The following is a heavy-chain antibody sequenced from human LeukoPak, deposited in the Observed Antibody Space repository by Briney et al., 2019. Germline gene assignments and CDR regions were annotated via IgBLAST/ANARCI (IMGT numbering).Heavy chain of an antibody. CDR1: GFTFSRYW. V-gene: IGHV3-74*01. D-gene: IGHD6-19*01. CDR2: INSDGSTT. CDR3: AKGGTVAANHFDY. Sequence: GGSLRFSCAASGFTFSRYWMHWVRQAPGKGLLWVSRINSDGSTTSHADSVKGRFTISRDNAKNTLYLQMNSLRAEDPAVYYCAKGGTVAANHFDYWGQGILVTVSS. J-gene: IGHJ4*02.